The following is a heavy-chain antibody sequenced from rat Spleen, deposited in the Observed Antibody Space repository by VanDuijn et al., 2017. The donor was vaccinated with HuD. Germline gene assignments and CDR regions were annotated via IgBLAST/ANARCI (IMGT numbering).Heavy chain of an antibody. CDR2: ISHDGDRT. J-gene: IGHJ3*01. D-gene: IGHD1-9*01. V-gene: IGHV5-25*01. CDR3: ARHPTYYGFDGDWLAC. CDR1: GFTFSNYY. Sequence: EVQLVESGGGLVQPGRSMKLSCAASGFTFSNYYMAWVRLAPTKGLEWVASISHDGDRTFFRDSVKGRFTISRDNAKSSLYLQMDSLRSEDTATYYCARHPTYYGFDGDWLACWGQGTLVTVSS.